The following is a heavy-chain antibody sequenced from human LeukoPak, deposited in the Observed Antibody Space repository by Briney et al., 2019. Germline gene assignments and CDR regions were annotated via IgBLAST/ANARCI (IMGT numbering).Heavy chain of an antibody. D-gene: IGHD2-2*01. J-gene: IGHJ5*02. CDR3: ARHPYQLLWLSWFDP. CDR2: IYYSGST. V-gene: IGHV4-30-2*03. Sequence: SQTLSLTCTVSGGSLSSGSYYWSWIRQPAGRGLEWIGSIYYSGSTYYNPSLKSRVTISVDTSKNQFSLKLSSVTAADTAVYYCARHPYQLLWLSWFDPWGQGTLVTVSS. CDR1: GGSLSSGSYY.